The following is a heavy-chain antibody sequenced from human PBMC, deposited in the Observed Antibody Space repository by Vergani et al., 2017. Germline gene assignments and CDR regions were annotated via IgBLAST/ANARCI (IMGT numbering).Heavy chain of an antibody. Sequence: QVQLQESGPGLLKPPQTLSLTCSVAGDSISSGNYYWNWIRQPAGKGLEWMGRIYSSGSTSYNPSIKSRITMSLDTSKNQFSLSLSSVTAADTAVYYCARGPSVVQGHYIYYYSYFMDVWGKGTTVTVSS. J-gene: IGHJ6*03. V-gene: IGHV4-61*02. CDR3: ARGPSVVQGHYIYYYSYFMDV. CDR2: IYSSGST. D-gene: IGHD2-15*01. CDR1: GDSISSGNYY.